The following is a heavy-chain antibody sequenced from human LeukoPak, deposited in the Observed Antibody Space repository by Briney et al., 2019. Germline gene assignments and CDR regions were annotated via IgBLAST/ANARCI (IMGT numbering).Heavy chain of an antibody. D-gene: IGHD6-19*01. J-gene: IGHJ4*02. CDR3: ARRGYSSGWYGKGGFDY. CDR2: IYYSGST. V-gene: IGHV4-31*03. Sequence: SETLSLTCTVSGGSISSGGYYWSWIRQHPGKGLEWIGYIYYSGSTYYNPSLKSRVTISVDTSKNQFSLKLSSVTAADTAVYYCARRGYSSGWYGKGGFDYWGQGTLVTVSS. CDR1: GGSISSGGYY.